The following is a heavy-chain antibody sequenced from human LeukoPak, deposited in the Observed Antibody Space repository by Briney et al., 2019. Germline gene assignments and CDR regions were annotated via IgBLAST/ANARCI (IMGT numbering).Heavy chain of an antibody. CDR2: TSSSSSYT. J-gene: IGHJ4*02. CDR1: GFTFSDYY. V-gene: IGHV3-11*03. D-gene: IGHD3-22*01. CDR3: ASAFYDSSGYYPHVYYFDY. Sequence: GGSLRLSCAASGFTFSDYYMSWIRQAPGKGLEWVSYTSSSSSYTNYADSVKGRFTISRDNAKNSLYLQMNSLRAEDTAVYYCASAFYDSSGYYPHVYYFDYWGQGTLVTVSS.